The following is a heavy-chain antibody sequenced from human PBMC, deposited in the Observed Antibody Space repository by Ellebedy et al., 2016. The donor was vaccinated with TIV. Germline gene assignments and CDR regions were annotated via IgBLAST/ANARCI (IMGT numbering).Heavy chain of an antibody. D-gene: IGHD1-26*01. CDR2: INAGNGNT. J-gene: IGHJ4*02. CDR3: AREGVVGANRRGYFDN. Sequence: AASVKVSCKASGYTFTSYAMHWARQAPGQRLEWMVWINAGNGNTKYSQKFQGSVTITRDTSASTAYMELSSLRSEDTAVYYCAREGVVGANRRGYFDNWGQGTLVTVSS. V-gene: IGHV1-3*01. CDR1: GYTFTSYA.